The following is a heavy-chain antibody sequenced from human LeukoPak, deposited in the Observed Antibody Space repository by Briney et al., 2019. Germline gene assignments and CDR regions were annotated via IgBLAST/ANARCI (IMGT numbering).Heavy chain of an antibody. CDR1: GFTFSSYA. D-gene: IGHD3-22*01. CDR2: ISGRDGNT. Sequence: GGSLRLSCAASGFTFSSYAMSWVRQAPGKGLEWVSAISGRDGNTYYADSVKGRFTISRDNSKNTLYLQMNSLRAEDTAVYYCVRGAGYYYDRSGYLADPWGQGTLVTVSS. J-gene: IGHJ5*02. V-gene: IGHV3-23*01. CDR3: VRGAGYYYDRSGYLADP.